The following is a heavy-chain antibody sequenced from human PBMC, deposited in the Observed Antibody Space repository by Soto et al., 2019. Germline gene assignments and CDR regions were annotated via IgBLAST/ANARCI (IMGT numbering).Heavy chain of an antibody. CDR1: GGSISSSSYY. V-gene: IGHV4-39*01. Sequence: QLQLQESGPGLVKPSETLSLTCTVSGGSISSSSYYWGWIRQPPGKGLEWIGSIYYSGSTYYNPSLKSRVTISVDTSKNQFSLKLSSVTAADTAAYYCARGHGGDYVGDYWGQGTLVTVSS. J-gene: IGHJ4*02. CDR3: ARGHGGDYVGDY. CDR2: IYYSGST. D-gene: IGHD4-17*01.